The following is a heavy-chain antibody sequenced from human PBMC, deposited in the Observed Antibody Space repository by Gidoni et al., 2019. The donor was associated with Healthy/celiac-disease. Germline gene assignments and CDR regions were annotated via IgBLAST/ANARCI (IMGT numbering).Heavy chain of an antibody. V-gene: IGHV3-21*01. Sequence: EVQLVESGGGLVTPGGSLRLSLAASGFTFSSYSMNWVRQAPGKGLEWVSSISSSSSYIYFADSVKGRFTISRDNAKNSLYLQMNSLRAEDTAVYYCATGRSSLDYWGQGTLVTVSS. CDR2: ISSSSSYI. D-gene: IGHD6-13*01. CDR1: GFTFSSYS. CDR3: ATGRSSLDY. J-gene: IGHJ4*02.